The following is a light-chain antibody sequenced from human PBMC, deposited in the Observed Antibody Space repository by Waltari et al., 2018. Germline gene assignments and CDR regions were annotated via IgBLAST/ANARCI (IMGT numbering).Light chain of an antibody. V-gene: IGKV1-8*01. J-gene: IGKJ1*01. CDR1: QGISSY. Sequence: AIRMTQSPSSFSASTGDRVTITCRASQGISSYLAWYQQKPGQAPKLLIYAASTLQSGVPSRFSGSGSGTDFTLTISCLQSEDFATYFCQHYYNYPWTFGQGTKVEIK. CDR2: AAS. CDR3: QHYYNYPWT.